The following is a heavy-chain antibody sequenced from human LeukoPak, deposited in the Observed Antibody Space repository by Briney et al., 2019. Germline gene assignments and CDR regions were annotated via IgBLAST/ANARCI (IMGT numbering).Heavy chain of an antibody. V-gene: IGHV4-39*07. CDR3: ARDRVGLGYCSGGSCTIKDYYYYMDV. Sequence: SETLSLTCTVSGGSISSSSYYWGWIRQPPGKGLEWIGSIYYSGSTSYNPSLKSRLTISVDTSKNQFSLKLSSVTAADTAVYYCARDRVGLGYCSGGSCTIKDYYYYMDVWGKGTTVTISS. CDR2: IYYSGST. CDR1: GGSISSSSYY. D-gene: IGHD2-15*01. J-gene: IGHJ6*03.